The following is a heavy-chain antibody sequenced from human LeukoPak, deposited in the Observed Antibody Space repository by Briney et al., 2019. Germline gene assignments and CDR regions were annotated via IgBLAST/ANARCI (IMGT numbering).Heavy chain of an antibody. V-gene: IGHV4-31*08. D-gene: IGHD2-2*01. CDR3: AAGYCSSTSCSENWFDP. J-gene: IGHJ5*02. Sequence: SETLSLTCTVSGGSISSGGYYWSWIRQHSGKGLEWIGYIYYSGSTYYNPSLKSRVTISVDTSKNQFSLKLSSVTAADTAVYYCAAGYCSSTSCSENWFDPWGQGTLVTVSS. CDR2: IYYSGST. CDR1: GGSISSGGYY.